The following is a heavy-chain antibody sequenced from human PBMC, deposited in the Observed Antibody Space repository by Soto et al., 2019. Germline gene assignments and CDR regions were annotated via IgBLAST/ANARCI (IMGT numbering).Heavy chain of an antibody. V-gene: IGHV5-51*01. CDR2: ISPGDSDT. CDR1: GYSFTSYW. Sequence: PGESLKISCKGSGYSFTSYWIGWVRQMPGKGLEWMGIISPGDSDTRYSPSFQGKVTISADKSISTAYLQWSSLKASDTAMYYCARVSSTGWIQLWLQYFDYWGQGTLVTVSS. J-gene: IGHJ4*02. CDR3: ARVSSTGWIQLWLQYFDY. D-gene: IGHD5-18*01.